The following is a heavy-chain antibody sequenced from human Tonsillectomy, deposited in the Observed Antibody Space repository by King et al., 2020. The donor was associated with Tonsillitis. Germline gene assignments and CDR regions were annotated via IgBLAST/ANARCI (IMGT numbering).Heavy chain of an antibody. CDR2: ISGGGNTT. D-gene: IGHD3-10*01. CDR1: KFTFSNYA. V-gene: IGHV3-23*04. CDR3: AKDLFTMVRGEIIPLSEWYFDL. Sequence: VQLVESGGGLVQPGGSLRLSCAASKFTFSNYAMIWVRQAPGKGLEWVSAISGGGNTTHYADSVRGRFTISRDNSKNTLNLRMNNLRAEDTAVYYCAKDLFTMVRGEIIPLSEWYFDLWGRGTLVTVSS. J-gene: IGHJ2*01.